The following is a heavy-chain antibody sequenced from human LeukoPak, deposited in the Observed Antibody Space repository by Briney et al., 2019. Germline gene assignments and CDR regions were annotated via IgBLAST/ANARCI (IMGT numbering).Heavy chain of an antibody. J-gene: IGHJ4*02. CDR3: ARGVEPLAANTLAY. CDR1: GFSVINTY. Sequence: GGSLRLSCAASGFSVINTYVNWVRQAPGKGLEWVSVIDDSGATSFVDAVKGRFTVSRDNSKNTLYLEMNSLSPDDTAVYYCARGVEPLAANTLAYWGQGTLVTVSS. D-gene: IGHD1-14*01. V-gene: IGHV3-53*01. CDR2: IDDSGAT.